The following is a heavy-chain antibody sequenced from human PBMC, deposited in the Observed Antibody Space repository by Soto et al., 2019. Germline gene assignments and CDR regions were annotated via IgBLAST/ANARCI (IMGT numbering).Heavy chain of an antibody. D-gene: IGHD4-17*01. CDR1: GGTFTHIL. Sequence: QVQLVQSGAEVKKPGSSVTVSCKASGGTFTHILFSWVRQAPGQGLEYMGNIIPTFNSPKYAQKFQGRIRISADESTGTVYMDLSSLISDDTAISYCACGWGVTVSATDYWGQGTRVTVSS. J-gene: IGHJ4*01. V-gene: IGHV1-69*18. CDR3: ACGWGVTVSATDY. CDR2: IIPTFNSP.